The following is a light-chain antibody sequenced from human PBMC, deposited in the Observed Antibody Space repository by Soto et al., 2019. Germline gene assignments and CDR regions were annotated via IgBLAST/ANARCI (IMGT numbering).Light chain of an antibody. J-gene: IGLJ3*02. CDR2: VVS. Sequence: QSVLTQPPSASGSPGQSVTISCTGTSSDVGGYNYVSWYQQHPGKAPKLMIYVVSKRPSGVPDRFSGSKSGNTASLTVSGLQAEDEADYYCSSYAGSKGVFGGGTKLTVL. V-gene: IGLV2-8*01. CDR3: SSYAGSKGV. CDR1: SSDVGGYNY.